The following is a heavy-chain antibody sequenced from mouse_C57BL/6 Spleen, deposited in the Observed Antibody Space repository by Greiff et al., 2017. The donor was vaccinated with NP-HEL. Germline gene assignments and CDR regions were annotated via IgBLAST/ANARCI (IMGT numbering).Heavy chain of an antibody. V-gene: IGHV1-80*01. CDR2: IYPGDGDT. Sequence: VKLMESGAELVKPGASVKISCKASGYAFSSYWMNWVKQRPGKGLEWIGQIYPGDGDTNYNGKFKGKATLTADKSSSTAYMQLSSLTSEDSAVYFCARSIYYDYENYAMDYWGQGTSVTVSS. D-gene: IGHD2-4*01. CDR1: GYAFSSYW. J-gene: IGHJ4*01. CDR3: ARSIYYDYENYAMDY.